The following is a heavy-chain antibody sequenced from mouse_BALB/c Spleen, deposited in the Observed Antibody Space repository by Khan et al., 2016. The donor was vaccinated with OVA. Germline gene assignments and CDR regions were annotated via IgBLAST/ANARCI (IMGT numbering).Heavy chain of an antibody. CDR2: INSNGGST. Sequence: EVELVESGGGLVQPGGSLKLSCAASGFTFSSYGMSWVRQTPDKRLELVATINSNGGSTYYPDSVKGRFTISRDNAKNTLYLQMSSLKSEDTAMYYGARMARTINWGQGTTLTVSS. J-gene: IGHJ2*01. V-gene: IGHV5-6-3*01. CDR3: ARMARTIN. CDR1: GFTFSSYG.